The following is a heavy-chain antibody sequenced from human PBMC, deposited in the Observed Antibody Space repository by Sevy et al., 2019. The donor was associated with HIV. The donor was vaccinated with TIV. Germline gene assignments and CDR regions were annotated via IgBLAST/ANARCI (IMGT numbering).Heavy chain of an antibody. V-gene: IGHV6-1*01. CDR3: ARAGGGGYCSGGSCYSSYYYFYGMDV. CDR1: GDSVSSNSAA. D-gene: IGHD2-15*01. Sequence: KQSQTLSLTCAISGDSVSSNSAAWNWIRQSPSRGLEWLGRTYYRSKWYNDYAVSVKSRITINPDTSNNQFSLQLNSVAPEETAVYYCARAGGGGYCSGGSCYSSYYYFYGMDVWGQGTTVTVS. CDR2: TYYRSKWYN. J-gene: IGHJ6*02.